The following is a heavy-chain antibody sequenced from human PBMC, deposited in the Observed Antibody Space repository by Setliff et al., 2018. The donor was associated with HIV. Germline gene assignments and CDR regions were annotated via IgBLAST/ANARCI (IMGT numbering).Heavy chain of an antibody. CDR2: IWNDGSNR. CDR3: ARAYCNSMRCFEPNY. V-gene: IGHV3-30*02. Sequence: PGGSLRLSCAASGFTFSTYGMHWVRQAPGKGLEWVTFIWNDGSNRYYADSVKGRFTISRDSSKNTVYLEMNSLRAEDTAVYYCARAYCNSMRCFEPNYWGQGTQVTSPQ. D-gene: IGHD2-2*01. J-gene: IGHJ4*02. CDR1: GFTFSTYG.